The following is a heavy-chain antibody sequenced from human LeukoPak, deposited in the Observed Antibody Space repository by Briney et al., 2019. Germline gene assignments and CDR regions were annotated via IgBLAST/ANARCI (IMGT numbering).Heavy chain of an antibody. D-gene: IGHD3-22*01. J-gene: IGHJ4*02. V-gene: IGHV4-61*02. CDR2: IYTSGST. CDR3: ARDSGHNYYDSRSFDY. Sequence: PSETLSFTCTVSGGSISSGSYYWSWIRQPAGKGLEWIGRIYTSGSTNYNPSLKSRVTISVDTSKNQFSLKLSSVTAADTAVYYCARDSGHNYYDSRSFDYWGQGTLVTVSS. CDR1: GGSISSGSYY.